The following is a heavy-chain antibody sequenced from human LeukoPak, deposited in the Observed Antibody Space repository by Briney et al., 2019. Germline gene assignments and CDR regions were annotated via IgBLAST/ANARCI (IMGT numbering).Heavy chain of an antibody. CDR2: INPSGGST. V-gene: IGHV1-46*01. D-gene: IGHD6-19*01. J-gene: IGHJ6*03. CDR1: GYTFTSYY. Sequence: GASVKVSCKASGYTFTSYYMHWVRQAPGQGLEWMGIINPSGGSTSYAQKFQGRVTITRNTSISTACMELSSLRSEDTAVYYCARGYSSGWYNYYYMDVWGKGTTVTVSS. CDR3: ARGYSSGWYNYYYMDV.